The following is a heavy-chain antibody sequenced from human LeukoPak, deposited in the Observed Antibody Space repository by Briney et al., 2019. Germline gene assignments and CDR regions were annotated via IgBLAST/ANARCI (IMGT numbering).Heavy chain of an antibody. J-gene: IGHJ3*02. CDR1: GGSINSYY. Sequence: SETLSLTCTVSGGSINSYYWSWIRQPPGKGLEWIGYIYYRGSTNYNPSLKSRVTISVETSKNQFSLKLRSVTAADTAVYHCARAGIPDAFDIWGQGTMVTVSS. CDR2: IYYRGST. V-gene: IGHV4-59*08. CDR3: ARAGIPDAFDI.